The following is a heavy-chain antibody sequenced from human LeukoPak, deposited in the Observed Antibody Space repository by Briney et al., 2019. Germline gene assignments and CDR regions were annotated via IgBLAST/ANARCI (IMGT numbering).Heavy chain of an antibody. CDR3: ARAVVVVPAVGPLNWFDP. Sequence: SVKVSCKASGGTSSSYAISWVRQAPGQGLEWMGGIIPIFGTANYAQKFQGRVTITADESTSTAYMELSSLRSEDTAVYYCARAVVVVPAVGPLNWFDPWGQGTLVTVSS. CDR2: IIPIFGTA. D-gene: IGHD2-2*01. J-gene: IGHJ5*02. V-gene: IGHV1-69*01. CDR1: GGTSSSYA.